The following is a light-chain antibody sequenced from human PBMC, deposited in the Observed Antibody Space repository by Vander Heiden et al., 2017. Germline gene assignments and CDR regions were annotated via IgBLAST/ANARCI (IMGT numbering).Light chain of an antibody. Sequence: DIVLTQSPGTLSLSPGERATLSRRASQSVSSSYLAWYQQKPGKAPRILIYGASSRATGIPDRCSGSGSGTDVTLTISRMEPEDYAVYYCQQYGSSPYTFGQGTKLEIK. V-gene: IGKV3-20*01. CDR3: QQYGSSPYT. J-gene: IGKJ2*01. CDR2: GAS. CDR1: QSVSSSY.